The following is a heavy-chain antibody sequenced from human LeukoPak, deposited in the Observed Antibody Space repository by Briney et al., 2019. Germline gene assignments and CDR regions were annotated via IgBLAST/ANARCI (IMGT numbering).Heavy chain of an antibody. CDR2: IKQDAGEE. CDR3: VRDRGRASVDY. J-gene: IGHJ4*02. D-gene: IGHD1-26*01. Sequence: GGSLRLSCAASGFTFAGYWISWVRQAPGKGLEWVANIKQDAGEEYYVDSVKGRFTISRDNAKNSLYLQMNSLRAEDTAVYYCVRDRGRASVDYWGQGTLVTVSS. V-gene: IGHV3-7*01. CDR1: GFTFAGYW.